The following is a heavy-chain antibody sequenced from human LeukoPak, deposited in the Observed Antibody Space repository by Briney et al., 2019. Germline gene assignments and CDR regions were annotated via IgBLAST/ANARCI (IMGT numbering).Heavy chain of an antibody. D-gene: IGHD6-13*01. CDR2: IWYDGSNK. J-gene: IGHJ4*02. CDR3: AKDRGIAAAGTGDY. Sequence: GRSLRLSCAASGFTFSSYGMHWVRQAPGKGLEGVAVIWYDGSNKYYADSVKGRFTISRDNSKNTLYLQMNSLRAEDTAVYYCAKDRGIAAAGTGDYWGQGTLVTASS. CDR1: GFTFSSYG. V-gene: IGHV3-33*06.